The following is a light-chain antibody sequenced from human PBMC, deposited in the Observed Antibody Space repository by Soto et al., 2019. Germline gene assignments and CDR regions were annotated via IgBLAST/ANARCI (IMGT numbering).Light chain of an antibody. CDR1: QRVSNNY. CDR2: WAS. J-gene: IGKJ4*01. CDR3: QQYYRAPLT. V-gene: IGKV4-1*01. Sequence: DIVLTQYPGTLSLSPGGRESISWMASQRVSNNYLAWYQKKPGQPPKLIIYWASTRESGVPDRFSGSGSETDGMRTRNSLQAEDVAGYSGQQYYRAPLTLGGGTKVDIK.